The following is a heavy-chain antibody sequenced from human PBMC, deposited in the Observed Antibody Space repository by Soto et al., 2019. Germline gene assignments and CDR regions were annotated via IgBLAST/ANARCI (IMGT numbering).Heavy chain of an antibody. J-gene: IGHJ4*02. CDR1: GGSFSGYY. D-gene: IGHD6-19*01. CDR2: INHSGST. CDR3: AGSVAGIAVAGDDY. Sequence: SETLSLTCAVYGGSFSGYYWSWIRQPPGKGLEWIGEINHSGSTNYNPSLKSRVTISVDTSKNQFSLKLSSVTAADTAVYYCAGSVAGIAVAGDDYWGQGTLVTVSS. V-gene: IGHV4-34*01.